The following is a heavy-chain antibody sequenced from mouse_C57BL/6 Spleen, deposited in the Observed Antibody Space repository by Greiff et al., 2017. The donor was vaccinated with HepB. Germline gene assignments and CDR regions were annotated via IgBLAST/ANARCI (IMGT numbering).Heavy chain of an antibody. CDR3: ARRDGSSYWFAY. CDR1: GYTFTDYY. Sequence: EVQRVESGPVLVKPGASVKMSCKASGYTFTDYYMNWVKQSHGKSLEWIGVINPYNGGTSYNQKFKGKATLTVDKSSSTAYMELNSLTSEDSAVYYCARRDGSSYWFAYWGQGTLVTVSA. CDR2: INPYNGGT. D-gene: IGHD1-1*01. V-gene: IGHV1-19*01. J-gene: IGHJ3*01.